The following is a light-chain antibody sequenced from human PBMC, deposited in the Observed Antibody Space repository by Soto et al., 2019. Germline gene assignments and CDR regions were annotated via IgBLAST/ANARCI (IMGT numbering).Light chain of an antibody. J-gene: IGKJ1*01. CDR2: TGS. CDR1: QAIDSW. Sequence: DIQMTQSPSSVSASVGDRVTITCRASQAIDSWLAWYQQKPGEAPKLLIFTGSLLHSGVPPRFSGSGSGTDFTLTISSLQPEDCATYYCQQTHSCPPTLGQGTKV. V-gene: IGKV1-12*01. CDR3: QQTHSCPPT.